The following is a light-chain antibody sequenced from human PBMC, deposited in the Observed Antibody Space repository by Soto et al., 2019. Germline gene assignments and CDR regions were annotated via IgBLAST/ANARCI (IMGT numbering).Light chain of an antibody. CDR3: QQRSNWPPIT. CDR1: QSVRSY. CDR2: GXX. Sequence: EVVLTQSPATLSLSPGERATLSCRASQSVRSYLAWCQXKPGQAXXXXXXGXXNRATGIPARFSGSGSVTDFTLTISSLEPEDFAVYYCQQRSNWPPITFGQGTRLEIK. J-gene: IGKJ5*01. V-gene: IGKV3-11*01.